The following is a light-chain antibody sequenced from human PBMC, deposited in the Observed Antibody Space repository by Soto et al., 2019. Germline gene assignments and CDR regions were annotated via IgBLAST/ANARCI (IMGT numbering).Light chain of an antibody. CDR1: QSVSSTY. CDR3: QQYDGSSPSWT. CDR2: GTS. J-gene: IGKJ1*01. Sequence: EIVLTQSPGTLSLSPGERVTLSCRASQSVSSTYLAWYQQKPGQAPRLLIYGTSSRATGIPDRFSGSGSGTDFTLTISRVEPEDFAVYYCQQYDGSSPSWTFGQGTKVEIK. V-gene: IGKV3-20*01.